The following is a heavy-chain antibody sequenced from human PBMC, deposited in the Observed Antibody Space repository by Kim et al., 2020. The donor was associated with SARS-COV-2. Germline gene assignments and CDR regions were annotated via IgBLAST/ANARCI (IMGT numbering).Heavy chain of an antibody. CDR3: ARRAGDGSGRWWYFDL. CDR1: GYSFTSYW. CDR2: IYPGDSDT. V-gene: IGHV5-51*01. D-gene: IGHD3-10*01. Sequence: GESLKISCKGSGYSFTSYWIGWVRQMPGKGLEWMGIIYPGDSDTRYSPSFQGQVTISADKSISTAYLQWSSLKASDTAMYYCARRAGDGSGRWWYFDLWGRDTLVTVSS. J-gene: IGHJ2*01.